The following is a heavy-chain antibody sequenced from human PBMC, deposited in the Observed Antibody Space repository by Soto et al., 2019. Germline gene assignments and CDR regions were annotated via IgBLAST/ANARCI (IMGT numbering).Heavy chain of an antibody. CDR3: AREELLYGMDV. D-gene: IGHD3-10*01. V-gene: IGHV3-21*01. Sequence: GGSLRLSCAASGFTFSSYSMNWVRQAPGKWLEWVSSISSSSSYIYYADSVKGRFTISRDNAKNSLYLQMNSLRAEDTAVYYCAREELLYGMDVWGQGXTVTVYS. CDR2: ISSSSSYI. CDR1: GFTFSSYS. J-gene: IGHJ6*02.